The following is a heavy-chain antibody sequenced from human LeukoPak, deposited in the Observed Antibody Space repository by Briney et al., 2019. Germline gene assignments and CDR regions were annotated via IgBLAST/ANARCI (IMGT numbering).Heavy chain of an antibody. J-gene: IGHJ4*02. CDR1: GYTFTSYW. D-gene: IGHD6-13*01. V-gene: IGHV1-46*01. Sequence: ASVKVSCKASGYTFTSYWIQWVRQAPGQGLEWMGSINPSDGSIAYAHRFQGRVTMTRDTSTSIVYMDLSSLRSEDTAVYYCAKAPRNSSTMLDYWGQGTLLTVSS. CDR2: INPSDGSI. CDR3: AKAPRNSSTMLDY.